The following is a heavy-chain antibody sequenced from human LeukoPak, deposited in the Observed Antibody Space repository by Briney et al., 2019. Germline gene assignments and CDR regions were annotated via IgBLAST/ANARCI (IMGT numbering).Heavy chain of an antibody. CDR3: ARGMADYVWGSYRYIGDY. V-gene: IGHV3-48*03. CDR2: ISSSGNTI. J-gene: IGHJ4*02. Sequence: GGSLRLSCAASGFTFSTYEMNWVRQAPRKGLEWVSYISSSGNTIYYADSVKGRFTISRDNAKNSLYLQMNSLRPEDTAVYYCARGMADYVWGSYRYIGDYWGQGTLVTVSS. CDR1: GFTFSTYE. D-gene: IGHD3-16*02.